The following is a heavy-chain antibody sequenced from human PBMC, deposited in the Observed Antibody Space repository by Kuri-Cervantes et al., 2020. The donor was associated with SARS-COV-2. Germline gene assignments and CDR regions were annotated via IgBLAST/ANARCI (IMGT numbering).Heavy chain of an antibody. CDR1: GFTFSSYG. CDR2: IRYDGSNK. J-gene: IGHJ1*01. V-gene: IGHV3-30*02. Sequence: GESLKISCAASGFTFSSYGMHWVRQAPGKGLEWVAFIRYDGSNKYYADSVKGRFTISRDNSKNTLYLQMNSLRAEDTAVYYCASQEGSGWYPASFQHWGQGTLVTVSS. D-gene: IGHD6-19*01. CDR3: ASQEGSGWYPASFQH.